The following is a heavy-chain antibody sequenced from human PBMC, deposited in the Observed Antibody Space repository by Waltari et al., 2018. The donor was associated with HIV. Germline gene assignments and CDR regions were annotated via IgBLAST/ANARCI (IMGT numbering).Heavy chain of an antibody. Sequence: QVQLVESGGGVVQPGRSLRLSCAASGFTFRSYTMHWVRQAPGKGLEWVAVTWSDGRRNYYGDSVKGRFTISRDNSKNSLYLEMNSLRAEDTAVYYCARESTTVVSAFEFWGQGILVTVS. CDR1: GFTFRSYT. CDR3: ARESTTVVSAFEF. J-gene: IGHJ4*02. V-gene: IGHV3-33*01. D-gene: IGHD3-22*01. CDR2: TWSDGRRN.